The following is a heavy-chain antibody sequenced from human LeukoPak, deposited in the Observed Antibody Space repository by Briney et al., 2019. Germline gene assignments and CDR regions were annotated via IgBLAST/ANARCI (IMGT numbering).Heavy chain of an antibody. CDR1: GFTFSSYA. V-gene: IGHV3-30-3*01. CDR2: ISYDASNK. J-gene: IGHJ4*02. D-gene: IGHD3-10*01. CDR3: ARDLWLGELLQEATVNTDY. Sequence: SLRLSSAASGFTFSSYAMHWVSQAPGKGLEWVAVISYDASNKYYAASVKGRLTISRDNSKNTLYLQMNSLRADDTAVYYCARDLWLGELLQEATVNTDYWGQGTLVTVSS.